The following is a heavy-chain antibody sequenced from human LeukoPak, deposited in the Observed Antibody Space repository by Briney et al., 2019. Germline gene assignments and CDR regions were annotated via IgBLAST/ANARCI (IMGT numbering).Heavy chain of an antibody. CDR1: GFTFSDYY. CDR2: ISSSGSTI. D-gene: IGHD3-22*01. Sequence: GESLRLSCAASGFTFSDYYMSWIRQAPGKGLEWVSYISSSGSTIYYADSVKGRLTISRDNAKNSLYLQMNSLRAEDTAVYYCAREYYYDSSGYYSWGQGTMVTVSS. J-gene: IGHJ3*01. V-gene: IGHV3-11*04. CDR3: AREYYYDSSGYYS.